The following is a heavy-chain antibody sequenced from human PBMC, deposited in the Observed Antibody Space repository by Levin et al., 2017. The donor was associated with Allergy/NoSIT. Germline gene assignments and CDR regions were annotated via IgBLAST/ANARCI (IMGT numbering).Heavy chain of an antibody. V-gene: IGHV3-9*01. D-gene: IGHD3-9*01. CDR3: AKDMGYDFLTGGMDV. J-gene: IGHJ6*02. CDR2: ISWNSGNL. Sequence: GGSLRLSCAASGFNFDDYAMHWVRQAPGKGLEWVSGISWNSGNLGFGDSVKGRFSISRDNAKKSLYLQMNSLRPDDTALYYCAKDMGYDFLTGGMDVWGQGTTVTVSS. CDR1: GFNFDDYA.